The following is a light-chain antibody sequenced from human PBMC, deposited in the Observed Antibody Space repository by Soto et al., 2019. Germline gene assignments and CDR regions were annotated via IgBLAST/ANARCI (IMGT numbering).Light chain of an antibody. CDR3: ASYTSSSTSVI. CDR2: EVS. V-gene: IGLV2-14*01. Sequence: ALTQPASVSGSPGQSITISCTGTSSDVGGYKYVSWYQQHPDKAPKLIIFEVSNRPSGTSSRYSGSKSGNTASLTISGLQAEDEADYYCASYTSSSTSVIFGRGTKVTVL. J-gene: IGLJ2*01. CDR1: SSDVGGYKY.